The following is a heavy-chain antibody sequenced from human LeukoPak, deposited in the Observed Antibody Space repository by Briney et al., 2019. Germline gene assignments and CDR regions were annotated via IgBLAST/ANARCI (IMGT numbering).Heavy chain of an antibody. CDR2: IYYSGST. V-gene: IGHV4-59*08. Sequence: SETLSLTCTVSGGSISSYYWSWIRQPPGKGLEWIGYIYYSGSTNYNPSLKSRVTISVDTSKNQFSLKLSSVTAADTAVYYCARHWDTNELGAFDIWGQGTMVTVSS. CDR3: ARHWDTNELGAFDI. CDR1: GGSISSYY. D-gene: IGHD2-8*01. J-gene: IGHJ3*02.